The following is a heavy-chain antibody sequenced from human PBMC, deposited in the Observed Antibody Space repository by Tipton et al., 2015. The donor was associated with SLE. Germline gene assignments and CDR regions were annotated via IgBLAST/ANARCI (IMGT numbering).Heavy chain of an antibody. CDR2: ISGYNGDT. D-gene: IGHD3-22*01. CDR1: GYTFSTHG. Sequence: QLVQSGVEVKKPGASVRVSCKASGYTFSTHGIIWVRQAPGQGLEWMGWISGYNGDTNYAQKLQGRVTMTTDTSTSTAYMELRSLRSDDTAVYYCARGSGYDSSGPWYFDLWGRGTLVTVSS. V-gene: IGHV1-18*01. CDR3: ARGSGYDSSGPWYFDL. J-gene: IGHJ2*01.